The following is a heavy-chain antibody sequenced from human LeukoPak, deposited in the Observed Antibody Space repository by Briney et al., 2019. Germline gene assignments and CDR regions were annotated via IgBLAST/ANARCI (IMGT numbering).Heavy chain of an antibody. CDR3: ARVATPDVSSPLDF. CDR2: IFSRGGA. D-gene: IGHD6-19*01. V-gene: IGHV4-4*07. Sequence: SETLSLTCAVSGGSITGFFWTWIRQPAGEGLQSIGRIFSRGGANYNPFLQSRVAMSVDTSQNLFSLKLTSVTAADTAVYFCARVATPDVSSPLDFWGQGILVTVSS. J-gene: IGHJ4*02. CDR1: GGSITGFF.